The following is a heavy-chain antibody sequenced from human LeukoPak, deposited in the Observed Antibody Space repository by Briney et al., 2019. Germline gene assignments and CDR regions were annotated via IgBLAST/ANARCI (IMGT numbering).Heavy chain of an antibody. Sequence: ASVKVSCKASGYTFTSYDINWVRQATGQGLEWMGWMNPNSGNTGYAQKFQGRVTMTRNTSISTAYMELSSLRSEDTAVYYCARDGGKRDYYYYGMDVWGRGTTVTVSS. CDR3: ARDGGKRDYYYYGMDV. CDR2: MNPNSGNT. CDR1: GYTFTSYD. J-gene: IGHJ6*02. V-gene: IGHV1-8*01. D-gene: IGHD4-23*01.